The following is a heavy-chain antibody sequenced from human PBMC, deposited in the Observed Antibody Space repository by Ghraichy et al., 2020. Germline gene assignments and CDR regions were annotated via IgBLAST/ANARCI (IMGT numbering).Heavy chain of an antibody. D-gene: IGHD3-10*01. CDR3: ARARHTVTYGSGSSWFDY. V-gene: IGHV3-7*01. Sequence: GESLNISCAASGFTFSSYWMSWVRQAPGKGLEWVANIKQDGSEKYYVDSVKGRFTISRDNAKNSLYLQMNSLRAEDTAVYYCARARHTVTYGSGSSWFDYWGQGTLVTVSS. J-gene: IGHJ4*02. CDR2: IKQDGSEK. CDR1: GFTFSSYW.